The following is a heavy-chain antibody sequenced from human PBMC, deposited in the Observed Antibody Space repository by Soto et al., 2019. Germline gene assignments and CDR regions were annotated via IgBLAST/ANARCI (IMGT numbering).Heavy chain of an antibody. J-gene: IGHJ2*01. CDR2: IYYSGST. Sequence: QVQLQESGPGLVKPSETLSLTCTVSGGSISSYYWSWIRQPPGKGLEWIGYIYYSGSTNYNPSLKSRVTRSVDTSKNQFSLKLSSVTAADTAVYYCARRPYYYDSSGSWYFDLWGRSTLVTVSS. CDR3: ARRPYYYDSSGSWYFDL. D-gene: IGHD3-22*01. CDR1: GGSISSYY. V-gene: IGHV4-59*08.